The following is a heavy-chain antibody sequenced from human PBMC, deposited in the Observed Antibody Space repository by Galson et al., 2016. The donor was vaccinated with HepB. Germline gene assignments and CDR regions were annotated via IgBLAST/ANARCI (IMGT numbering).Heavy chain of an antibody. CDR1: GITFTTYA. CDR3: AKRVYRYGPSHFDY. V-gene: IGHV3-23*01. D-gene: IGHD5-18*01. Sequence: SLRLSCAASGITFTTYAMSWVRQAPGKGLEWVSTVSGSGGSTYYADSVKGRFTISRDNSKNMLHLQMNSLRVEDTAVYYCAKRVYRYGPSHFDYWGQGTLVTVSS. J-gene: IGHJ4*02. CDR2: VSGSGGST.